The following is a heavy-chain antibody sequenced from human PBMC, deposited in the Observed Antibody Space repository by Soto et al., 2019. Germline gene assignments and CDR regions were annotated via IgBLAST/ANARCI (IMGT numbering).Heavy chain of an antibody. J-gene: IGHJ4*02. CDR2: ISPYTANT. CDR3: ARAGYSTSWFVILNTGAHGVEIDY. CDR1: GYTFISYG. D-gene: IGHD6-13*01. Sequence: QIQLVQSGAEVKKPGASVKVSCKASGYTFISYGISWVRQAPGQGLEWMGWISPYTANTNYAQKFQGRVTMTTDTAPSTANMGMRNLRSDESAVYYCARAGYSTSWFVILNTGAHGVEIDYWGQGTLVTVSS. V-gene: IGHV1-18*01.